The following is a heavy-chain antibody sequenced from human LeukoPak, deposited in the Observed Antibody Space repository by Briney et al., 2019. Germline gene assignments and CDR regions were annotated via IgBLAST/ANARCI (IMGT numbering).Heavy chain of an antibody. CDR2: ISASGSAT. CDR3: ARNQQLGGHSYYYYGMDV. D-gene: IGHD3-16*01. V-gene: IGHV3-23*01. Sequence: GGSLRLSCAASGFIFSNYGMNWDRQAPGKGLEWVAAISASGSATSYADSVRGRFTISRDNSKSTTYLQMNSLRADDTAIYYCARNQQLGGHSYYYYGMDVWGQGTTVTVSS. J-gene: IGHJ6*02. CDR1: GFIFSNYG.